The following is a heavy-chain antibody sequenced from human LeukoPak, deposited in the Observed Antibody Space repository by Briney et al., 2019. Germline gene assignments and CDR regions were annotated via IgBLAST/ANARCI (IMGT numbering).Heavy chain of an antibody. J-gene: IGHJ4*02. Sequence: GGSLRLSCAASGFTFSSYWMLWVRQAPGKGLVWVSHINSDASSTNYADSVKGRFTISRDNAKNTLYLQMNTLRAEDTAVYYCARHGSGSLDYWGQGTLVTVSS. CDR3: ARHGSGSLDY. CDR2: INSDASST. D-gene: IGHD3-10*01. V-gene: IGHV3-74*01. CDR1: GFTFSSYW.